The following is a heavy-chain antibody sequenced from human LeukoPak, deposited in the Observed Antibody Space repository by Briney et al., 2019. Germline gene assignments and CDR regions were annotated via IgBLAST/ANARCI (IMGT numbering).Heavy chain of an antibody. CDR3: AKGAGGFSYYNRFDP. D-gene: IGHD5-18*01. J-gene: IGHJ5*02. CDR1: GGSVSSSSYY. Sequence: SETLSLTCTVSGGSVSSSSYYWGWIRQPPGKGLEWIGSIYYSGSAYYNPSLKSRVTISVDTSKNQFSLKLASVTAADTAIYYCAKGAGGFSYYNRFDPWGQGTLVTVSS. V-gene: IGHV4-39*07. CDR2: IYYSGSA.